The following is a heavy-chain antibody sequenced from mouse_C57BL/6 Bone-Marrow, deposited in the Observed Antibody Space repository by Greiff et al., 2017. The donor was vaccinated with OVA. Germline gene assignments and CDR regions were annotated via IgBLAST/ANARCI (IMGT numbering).Heavy chain of an antibody. CDR3: ATPIYDGYYGGVWFAY. CDR1: GFSLTSYG. V-gene: IGHV2-2*01. D-gene: IGHD2-3*01. CDR2: IWSGGST. Sequence: QVQLQQSGPGLVQPSPSLSITCTVSGFSLTSYGVHWVRQSPGKGLEWLGVIWSGGSTDYNAAFISRLSISKDNSKSQVFFKMNSLQADDTAIYYCATPIYDGYYGGVWFAYWGQGTLVTVSA. J-gene: IGHJ3*01.